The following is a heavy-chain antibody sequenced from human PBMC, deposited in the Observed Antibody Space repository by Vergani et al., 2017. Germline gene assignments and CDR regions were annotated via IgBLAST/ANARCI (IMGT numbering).Heavy chain of an antibody. CDR2: ISYDGSNK. CDR1: GFTFSSYG. D-gene: IGHD2-2*01. V-gene: IGHV3-30*03. Sequence: QVQLVESGGGVVQPGRSLRLSCAASGFTFSSYGTHWVRQAPGKGLEWVAVISYDGSNKYYADSVKGRFTISRDNSKNTLYLQMNSLRAEDTAVYYCARDGCSSTSWYLFDCWSQGTLVTVYS. CDR3: ARDGCSSTSWYLFDC. J-gene: IGHJ4*02.